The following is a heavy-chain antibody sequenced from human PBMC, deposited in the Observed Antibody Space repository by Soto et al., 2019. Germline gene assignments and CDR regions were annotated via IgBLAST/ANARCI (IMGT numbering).Heavy chain of an antibody. D-gene: IGHD4-17*01. V-gene: IGHV3-9*01. Sequence: LRLSCLGSLFTFSNHNMDWVRQAPGKGLEWVSHISGSIGYADSVKGRFTISRDNAKNSLYLQMNSLRAEDTALYYCATDIDYGGNSDAFDIWRQGTMVTVSS. CDR1: LFTFSNHN. CDR2: ISGSI. CDR3: ATDIDYGGNSDAFDI. J-gene: IGHJ3*02.